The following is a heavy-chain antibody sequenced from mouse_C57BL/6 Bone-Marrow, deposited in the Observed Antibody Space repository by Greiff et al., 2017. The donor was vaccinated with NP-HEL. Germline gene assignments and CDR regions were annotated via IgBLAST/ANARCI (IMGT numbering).Heavy chain of an antibody. CDR3: ARDLRYWYFDV. V-gene: IGHV5-4*01. J-gene: IGHJ1*03. CDR2: ISDGGSYT. Sequence: EVMLVESGGGLVKPGGSLKLSCAASGFTFSSYAMSWVRQTPEKRLEWVATISDGGSYTYYPDNVKGRFTISRDNAKNNLYLQMSHLQSEDTAMYYCARDLRYWYFDVWGTGTTVTVSS. CDR1: GFTFSSYA.